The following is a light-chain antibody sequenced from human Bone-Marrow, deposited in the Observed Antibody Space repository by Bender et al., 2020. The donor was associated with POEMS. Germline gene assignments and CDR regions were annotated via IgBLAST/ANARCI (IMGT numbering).Light chain of an antibody. V-gene: IGLV3-21*03. J-gene: IGLJ2*01. Sequence: SYVLTQPPSVSVAPGTTARITCGGDDIETKSVHWYQKKPGQAPVLVVYDDAERPAGIPERFSGSNSGNAATLIITRVDAGDEADYYCQVWDSDSEHVVFGGGTKLTVL. CDR3: QVWDSDSEHVV. CDR1: DIETKS. CDR2: DDA.